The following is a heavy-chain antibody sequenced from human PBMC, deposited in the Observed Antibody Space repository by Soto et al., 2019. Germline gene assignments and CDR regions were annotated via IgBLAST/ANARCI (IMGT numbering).Heavy chain of an antibody. Sequence: SETLSLTCTVSGGSISSYYWRWIRQPPGKGLEWIGYIYYSGSTNYNPSLKSRVTISVDTSKNQFSLKLSSVTAADTAVYYCAREVFYDILTGYFRMNWLDPWGQGTLVIVSS. CDR3: AREVFYDILTGYFRMNWLDP. J-gene: IGHJ5*02. D-gene: IGHD3-9*01. CDR1: GGSISSYY. V-gene: IGHV4-59*01. CDR2: IYYSGST.